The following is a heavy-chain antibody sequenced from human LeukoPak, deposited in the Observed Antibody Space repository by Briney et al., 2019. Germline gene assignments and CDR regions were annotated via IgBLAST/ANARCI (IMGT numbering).Heavy chain of an antibody. J-gene: IGHJ6*02. Sequence: GGSLRLSCAASGFTFSSYAMSWVRQAPGKGLEWVSVISGSGGSTYYADSVKGRFTISRDNSKNTLYLQMNSLRAEDTAIYYWEKGLGRKATGSPGRAAGGQGPTAPVP. CDR3: EKGLGRKATGSPGRAA. CDR1: GFTFSSYA. D-gene: IGHD1-26*01. CDR2: ISGSGGST. V-gene: IGHV3-23*01.